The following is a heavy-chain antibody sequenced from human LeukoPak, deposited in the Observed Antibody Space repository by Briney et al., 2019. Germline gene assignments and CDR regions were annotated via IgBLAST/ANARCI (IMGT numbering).Heavy chain of an antibody. CDR3: ARDGPPGYFQE. CDR1: GYTFTTYG. Sequence: ASVKVSCKASGYTFTTYGICWVRQAPGQGLEWMGWIDPKNGNTYYPQKVQGRITMTTDTSTSTGYMELRSLRSDNTAVYYCARDGPPGYFQEWGQGTLVTVSS. V-gene: IGHV1-18*01. CDR2: IDPKNGNT. J-gene: IGHJ1*01.